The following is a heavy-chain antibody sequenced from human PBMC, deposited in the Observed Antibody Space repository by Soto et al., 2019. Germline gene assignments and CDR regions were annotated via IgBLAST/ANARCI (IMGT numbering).Heavy chain of an antibody. J-gene: IGHJ3*02. D-gene: IGHD3-22*01. V-gene: IGHV4-34*01. CDR3: ARGYYDSSGYRHAFDI. CDR2: INHSGST. Sequence: ETLSLTCAVYGGSFSGYYWSWIRQPPGKGLEWIGEINHSGSTNYNPSLKSRVTISVDTSKNQFSLKLSSVTAADTAVYYCARGYYDSSGYRHAFDIWRQGTMVPVSS. CDR1: GGSFSGYY.